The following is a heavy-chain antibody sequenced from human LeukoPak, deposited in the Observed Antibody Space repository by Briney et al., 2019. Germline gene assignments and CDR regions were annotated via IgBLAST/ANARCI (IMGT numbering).Heavy chain of an antibody. J-gene: IGHJ5*02. Sequence: PGGSLRLSCAASGFTFSNAWMSWVRQAPGKGLEWVAFIRYDGSNKYYADSVKGRFTISRDNSKNTLYLQMNSLRAEDTAVYYCAKDPGTIMVRGVMPANWFDPWGQGTLVTVSS. CDR1: GFTFSNAW. CDR3: AKDPGTIMVRGVMPANWFDP. V-gene: IGHV3-30*02. CDR2: IRYDGSNK. D-gene: IGHD3-10*01.